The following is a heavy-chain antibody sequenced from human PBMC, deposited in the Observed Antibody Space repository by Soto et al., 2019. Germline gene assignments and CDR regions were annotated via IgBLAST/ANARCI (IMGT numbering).Heavy chain of an antibody. CDR1: GFTFSSYR. CDR2: INGNRSTK. Sequence: PGGSLRLSCAASGFTFSSYRMNWVRQAPGKGLEWVAYINGNRSTKYYADSVKGRFTISRDNAKNSLYLQMNSLRAEDTAVYYCAGVAVRGQGTLVTVSS. V-gene: IGHV3-48*04. J-gene: IGHJ4*02. D-gene: IGHD6-19*01. CDR3: AGVAV.